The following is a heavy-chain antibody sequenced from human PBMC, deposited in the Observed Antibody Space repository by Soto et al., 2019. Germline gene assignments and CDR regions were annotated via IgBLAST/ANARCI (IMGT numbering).Heavy chain of an antibody. D-gene: IGHD6-13*01. Sequence: GGSLRLSCSASGFTFSSYAMHWVRQAPGKGLEYVSAISSNGGSTYYADSVKGRFTISRDNSKNTRYLQMSSLRGEDTAVYYCVKDGYDYQPHSSSWTSFDYWGQGTLVTVSS. V-gene: IGHV3-64D*08. J-gene: IGHJ4*02. CDR3: VKDGYDYQPHSSSWTSFDY. CDR1: GFTFSSYA. CDR2: ISSNGGST.